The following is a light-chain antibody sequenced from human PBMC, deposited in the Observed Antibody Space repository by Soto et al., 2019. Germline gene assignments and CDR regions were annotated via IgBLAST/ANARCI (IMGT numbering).Light chain of an antibody. J-gene: IGKJ5*01. CDR1: QSVSSSY. CDR3: QQYGSSTEIT. V-gene: IGKV3-20*01. CDR2: GAS. Sequence: EIVLTQSPGTLSLSPGERATLSCRASQSVSSSYLAWYQQKPGQAPRLLIYGASSRSTGIPDRFSGSGSGTDFSLTISRLEPEDFAVYYCQQYGSSTEITFGQGKRLEIK.